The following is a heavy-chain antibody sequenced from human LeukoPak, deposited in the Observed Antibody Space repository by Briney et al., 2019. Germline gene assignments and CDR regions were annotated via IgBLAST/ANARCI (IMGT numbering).Heavy chain of an antibody. V-gene: IGHV3-48*03. CDR2: ISSSGSTI. D-gene: IGHD1-26*01. CDR3: AKDSHSGSQGYYYYYMDV. CDR1: GFTFSSYE. Sequence: PGGSLRLSCAASGFTFSSYEMNWVRQAPGKGLEWVSYISSSGSTIYYADSVKGRFTISRDNSKNSLYLQMNSLRAEDTALYYCAKDSHSGSQGYYYYYMDVWGKGTTVTVSS. J-gene: IGHJ6*03.